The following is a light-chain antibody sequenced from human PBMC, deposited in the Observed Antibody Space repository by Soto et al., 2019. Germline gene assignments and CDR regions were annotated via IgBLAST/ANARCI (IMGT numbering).Light chain of an antibody. CDR3: SSYTTSSTPSYV. J-gene: IGLJ1*01. CDR2: EVS. V-gene: IGLV2-14*01. Sequence: QSVLTQPASVSGSPGQSITISCTGTSSDVGGYNYVSWYQQHPGKAPKLMIYEVSNRPSGVSNRFSGSNSDNTASLTISGLLADDEADYYCSSYTTSSTPSYVFGTGTKLTVL. CDR1: SSDVGGYNY.